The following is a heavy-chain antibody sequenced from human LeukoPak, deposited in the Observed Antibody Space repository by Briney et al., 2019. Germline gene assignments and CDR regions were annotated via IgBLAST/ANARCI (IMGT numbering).Heavy chain of an antibody. D-gene: IGHD6-13*01. CDR3: ARKGQQLLPY. CDR2: IYYSGSTCYT. CDR1: GGSISSRGYY. Sequence: SETLSLTCTVSGGSISSRGYYWGWIRQPPGKGLEWIGSIYYSGSTCYTYYNPSLKRRVTISIDTSKNQFSLKVTSVSAADTAVYYCARKGQQLLPYWGQGTLVTVSS. J-gene: IGHJ4*02. V-gene: IGHV4-39*01.